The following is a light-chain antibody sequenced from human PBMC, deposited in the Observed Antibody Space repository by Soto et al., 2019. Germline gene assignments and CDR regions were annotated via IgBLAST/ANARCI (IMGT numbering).Light chain of an antibody. J-gene: IGLJ2*01. Sequence: QSVLTQPRSVSGSPGQSVTISCTGTSNDVGDYNFVSWYQQNLGMAPKLMIYDVTKRPSGVPDRFSGSKSGNTASLTISGLQAEDEADYYCCSYAGTYTYVVFGGGTKVTVL. CDR2: DVT. CDR3: CSYAGTYTYVV. V-gene: IGLV2-11*01. CDR1: SNDVGDYNF.